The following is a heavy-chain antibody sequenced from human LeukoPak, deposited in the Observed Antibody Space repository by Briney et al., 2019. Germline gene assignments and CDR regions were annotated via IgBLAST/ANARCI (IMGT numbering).Heavy chain of an antibody. D-gene: IGHD2-15*01. V-gene: IGHV1-3*01. J-gene: IGHJ5*02. Sequence: ASVKVSCKASGYTFTNFAMHWVGQAPGQSLEWMGWINAGNGNTRYSQKFQGRVTITTDTSATTAYMELSNLRSEDTAVYYCAREAVGVVVAAPRNWFDPWGQGTLVTVSS. CDR2: INAGNGNT. CDR1: GYTFTNFA. CDR3: AREAVGVVVAAPRNWFDP.